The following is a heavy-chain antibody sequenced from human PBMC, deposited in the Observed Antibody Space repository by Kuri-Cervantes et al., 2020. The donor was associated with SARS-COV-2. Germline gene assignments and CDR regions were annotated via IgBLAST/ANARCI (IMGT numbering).Heavy chain of an antibody. D-gene: IGHD3-22*01. CDR2: ISYDGSNK. CDR3: AREGYYDSSGNYAATGMDV. CDR1: GFTFSSYA. V-gene: IGHV3-30-3*01. J-gene: IGHJ6*03. Sequence: LSLTCAASGFTFSSYAMHWVRQAPGKGLEWVAVISYDGSNKYYADSVKGRCTISRDNSKNTVYLQMNSLRAEDTAVYYCAREGYYDSSGNYAATGMDVWGKGTTVTVSS.